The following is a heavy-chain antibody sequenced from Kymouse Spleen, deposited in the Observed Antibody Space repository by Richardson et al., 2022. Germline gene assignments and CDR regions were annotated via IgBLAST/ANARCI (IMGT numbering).Heavy chain of an antibody. CDR1: GGSFSGYY. Sequence: QVQLQQWGAGLLKPSETLSLTCAVYGGSFSGYYWSWIRQPPGKGLEWIGEINHSGSTNYNPSLKSRVTISVDTSKNQFSLKLSSVTAADTAVYYCARGFWSGLPLFDYWGQGTLVTVSS. CDR3: ARGFWSGLPLFDY. V-gene: IGHV4-34*01. D-gene: IGHD3-3*01. CDR2: INHSGST. J-gene: IGHJ4*02.